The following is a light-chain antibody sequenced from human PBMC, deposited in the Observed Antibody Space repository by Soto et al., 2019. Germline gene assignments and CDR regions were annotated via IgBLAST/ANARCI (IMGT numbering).Light chain of an antibody. CDR2: ENN. CDR1: SSNIGNNY. CDR3: GTWYSSLSAWV. Sequence: QSVLTQPPSVSAAPGQKVTISCSGSSSNIGNNYVSWYQQLPGTAPNILIYENNKRPSGMPDRFSGSKSGTSATLGITGLQTGDEADYYCGTWYSSLSAWVFGGGTKVTVL. J-gene: IGLJ3*02. V-gene: IGLV1-51*02.